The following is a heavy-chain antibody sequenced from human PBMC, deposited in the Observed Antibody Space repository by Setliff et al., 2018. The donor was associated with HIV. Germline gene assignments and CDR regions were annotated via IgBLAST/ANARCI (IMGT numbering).Heavy chain of an antibody. Sequence: SETLSLTCTVSDSGTYYWSWIRQPAGKGLEWIGRVSSRGDTNYNPSLKSRVTMSVDTSKNQFSLKLSSVTAADTAVYYCAVGTYTWYFDYWGQETLVTVS. CDR2: VSSRGDT. CDR1: DSGTYY. D-gene: IGHD1-1*01. V-gene: IGHV4-4*07. J-gene: IGHJ4*02. CDR3: AVGTYTWYFDY.